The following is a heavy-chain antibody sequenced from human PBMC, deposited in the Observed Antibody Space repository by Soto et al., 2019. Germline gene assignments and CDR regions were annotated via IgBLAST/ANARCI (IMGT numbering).Heavy chain of an antibody. Sequence: GGSLRLSCAASGFTFSSYAMSWVRQAPGKGLEWVSAISGSGGSTYYADSVKGRFTISRDNSKNTLYLQMNSLRAEDTAVYYCANLSGRLKNLGPAHWGQGTLVTVSS. CDR2: ISGSGGST. CDR3: ANLSGRLKNLGPAH. J-gene: IGHJ4*02. D-gene: IGHD6-6*01. CDR1: GFTFSSYA. V-gene: IGHV3-23*01.